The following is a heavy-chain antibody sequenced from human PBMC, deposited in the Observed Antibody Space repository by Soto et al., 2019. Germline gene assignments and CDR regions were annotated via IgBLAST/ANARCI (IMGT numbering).Heavy chain of an antibody. CDR2: INHSGST. CDR3: ARGVYDSSGHDAFDI. J-gene: IGHJ3*02. CDR1: GGSFSGYY. V-gene: IGHV4-34*01. D-gene: IGHD3-22*01. Sequence: SETLSLTCAVYGGSFSGYYWSWIRQPPGKGLEWIGEINHSGSTNYNPSLKSRVTISVDTSKNQFSLKLSSVTAADTAVYYCARGVYDSSGHDAFDIWGQGTMVTVSS.